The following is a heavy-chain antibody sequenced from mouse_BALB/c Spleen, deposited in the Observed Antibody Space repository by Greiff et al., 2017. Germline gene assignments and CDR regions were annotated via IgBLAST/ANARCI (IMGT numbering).Heavy chain of an antibody. CDR2: INPSNGRT. Sequence: QVQLQQPGAELVRPGASVKLSCKASGYTFTSYWINWVKQRPGQGLEWIGEINPSNGRTNYNEKFKSKATLTVDKSSSTAYMQLSSLTSEDSAVYYCARGYGNYWYFDVWGAGTTVTVSS. CDR1: GYTFTSYW. CDR3: ARGYGNYWYFDV. J-gene: IGHJ1*01. D-gene: IGHD2-10*02. V-gene: IGHV1S81*02.